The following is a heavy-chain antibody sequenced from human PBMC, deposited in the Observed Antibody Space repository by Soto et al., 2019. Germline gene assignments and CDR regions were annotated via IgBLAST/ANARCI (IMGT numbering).Heavy chain of an antibody. D-gene: IGHD3-16*01. Sequence: QVRLQESGPGLVKPSETLSLTCTVSGASISSYHWSWIRQSPGKGLEWIGYIYYYGSANYNPSLKSLVTIAVDTSKNQVSLRLTSVTAADTGVYYCAAAVPAEYVFPYYYMDVWGKGTTVTVSS. CDR3: AAAVPAEYVFPYYYMDV. V-gene: IGHV4-59*01. CDR2: IYYYGSA. CDR1: GASISSYH. J-gene: IGHJ6*03.